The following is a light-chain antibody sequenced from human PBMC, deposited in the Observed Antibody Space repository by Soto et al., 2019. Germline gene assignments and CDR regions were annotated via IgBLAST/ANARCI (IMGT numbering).Light chain of an antibody. Sequence: IVMTQSPATLSVSPGERATLSCRASQSVSSNLAWYQQRPGQAPRLLMYDASTRATGIPARFSGSGSGTEFTLTISSLQSEDFAVYYCQQYGSSPLTFGQGTKVDIK. J-gene: IGKJ1*01. CDR1: QSVSSN. V-gene: IGKV3-15*01. CDR2: DAS. CDR3: QQYGSSPLT.